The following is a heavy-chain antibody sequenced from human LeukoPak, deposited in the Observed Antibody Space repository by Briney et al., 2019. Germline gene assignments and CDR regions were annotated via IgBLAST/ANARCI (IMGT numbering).Heavy chain of an antibody. J-gene: IGHJ6*02. Sequence: GESLKISCKGSGYTFTGYYMHWVRQAPRQGLEWMGRINPNSGGTNYAQKFQGRVTMTRDTSISTAYMELSRLRSDDTAVYYCARGGYDFVYYYYGMDVWGQGTTVTVSS. V-gene: IGHV1-2*06. CDR3: ARGGYDFVYYYYGMDV. CDR2: INPNSGGT. D-gene: IGHD3-3*01. CDR1: GYTFTGYY.